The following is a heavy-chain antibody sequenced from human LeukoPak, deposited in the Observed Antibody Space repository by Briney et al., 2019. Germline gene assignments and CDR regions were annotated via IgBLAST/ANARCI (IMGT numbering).Heavy chain of an antibody. CDR1: GYTFTSYD. D-gene: IGHD3-22*01. J-gene: IGHJ4*02. CDR2: MNPNSGNT. V-gene: IGHV1-8*03. CDR3: AKTADSSGYRELDY. Sequence: ASVKVSCKASGYTFTSYDINWVRQATGQGLEWMGWMNPNSGNTGYAQKFQGRVTITRNTSISTAYMELSSLRSEDTAVYYCAKTADSSGYRELDYWGQGTLVTVSS.